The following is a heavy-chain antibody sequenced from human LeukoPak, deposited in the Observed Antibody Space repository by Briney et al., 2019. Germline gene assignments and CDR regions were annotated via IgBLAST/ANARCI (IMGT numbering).Heavy chain of an antibody. V-gene: IGHV3-7*01. Sequence: PGGSLRLSCAASGFTFSDYWMTWVRQAPGKGPEWVASIKEDGSEEYCVDSVKGRFTVSRDNAQKSLFLQMNSLRVEDTAVYYCATYKNWVAGDVWGQGTTVSVSS. J-gene: IGHJ6*02. D-gene: IGHD7-27*01. CDR2: IKEDGSEE. CDR1: GFTFSDYW. CDR3: ATYKNWVAGDV.